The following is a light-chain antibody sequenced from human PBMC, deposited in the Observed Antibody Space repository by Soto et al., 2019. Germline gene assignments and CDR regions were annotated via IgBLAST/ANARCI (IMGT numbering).Light chain of an antibody. CDR3: QQYGSSPGYT. CDR1: QSVSSSY. CDR2: GAS. J-gene: IGKJ2*01. V-gene: IGKV3-20*01. Sequence: EIVLTQSPGTLSLSPGERATLSCRASQSVSSSYLAWYQQKPGQAPMLLIYGASGRATGIPDRFSGSGSGTDFTLTISRLEPEDFALYYCQQYGSSPGYTFGQGTKLEIK.